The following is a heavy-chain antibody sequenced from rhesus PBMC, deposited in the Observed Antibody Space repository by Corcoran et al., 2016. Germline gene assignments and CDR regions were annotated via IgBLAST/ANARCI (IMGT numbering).Heavy chain of an antibody. Sequence: QLQLQESGPGLVKPSETLSVTCAVSGGSISSSYWSWIRQAPGKGLEWIGYIYGSGSSTNHNPTLKSRVTRSVDTSRNQLSLKLSSATAADTAVYYCARYTLRGFDYWGQGVLVTVSS. CDR2: IYGSGSST. CDR1: GGSISSSY. CDR3: ARYTLRGFDY. V-gene: IGHV4-169*01. J-gene: IGHJ4*01. D-gene: IGHD3S6*01.